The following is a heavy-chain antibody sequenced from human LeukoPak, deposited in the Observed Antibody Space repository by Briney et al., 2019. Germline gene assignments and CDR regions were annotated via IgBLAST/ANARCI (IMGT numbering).Heavy chain of an antibody. Sequence: ASVKVSCKASGYTFTAYYLHWVQQTPGQRLEWMGWINPNSGDTNYAQKFQGRVTLTRDTSILTAYMDLSRLTSDDTAVYFCAKDRGGLAAGAVNPWGQGTLVTVSS. D-gene: IGHD1-26*01. CDR3: AKDRGGLAAGAVNP. V-gene: IGHV1-2*02. J-gene: IGHJ5*02. CDR1: GYTFTAYY. CDR2: INPNSGDT.